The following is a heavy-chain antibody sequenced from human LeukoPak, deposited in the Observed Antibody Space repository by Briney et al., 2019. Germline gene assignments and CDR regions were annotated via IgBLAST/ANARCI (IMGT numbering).Heavy chain of an antibody. CDR2: IYYSGTI. V-gene: IGHV4-59*12. CDR3: ARDNGQAITIFGFDP. Sequence: PSETLSLTCTVSGGSISDYYWSWIRQPPGKGLEWIGYIYYSGTINYSPSLKSRLTISVDTSKNQFSLKLSSVTAADTAVYYCARDNGQAITIFGFDPWGQGTLVTVSS. CDR1: GGSISDYY. D-gene: IGHD3-3*01. J-gene: IGHJ5*02.